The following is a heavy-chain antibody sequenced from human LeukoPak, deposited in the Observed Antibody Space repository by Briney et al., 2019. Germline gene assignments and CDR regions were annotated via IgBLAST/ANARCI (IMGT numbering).Heavy chain of an antibody. V-gene: IGHV4-39*01. J-gene: IGHJ4*02. Sequence: SETLSLTCTVSGGSISSSSYYWGWIRQPPGKGLEWIGSIYYSGSTYYNPSLKSRVTISVDTSKNQSSLKLSSVTAADTAVYYCASKLERLGLVDYWGQGTLVTVSS. CDR3: ASKLERLGLVDY. D-gene: IGHD1-1*01. CDR2: IYYSGST. CDR1: GGSISSSSYY.